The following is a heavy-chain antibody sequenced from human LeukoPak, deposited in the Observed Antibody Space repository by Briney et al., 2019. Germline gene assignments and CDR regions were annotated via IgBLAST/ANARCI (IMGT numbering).Heavy chain of an antibody. CDR3: ATWDDYGDFVAFEY. CDR1: GFTFSSYT. Sequence: GGSVRLSCGGSGFTFSSYTMNWVRQAPGKGLEWVASISSSATYIYYAHTVRGRFTISRDDAKKSVFLHMNSLRAEDTAVYFCATWDDYGDFVAFEYWGQGTLVTVSS. V-gene: IGHV3-21*01. D-gene: IGHD4-17*01. CDR2: ISSSATYI. J-gene: IGHJ4*02.